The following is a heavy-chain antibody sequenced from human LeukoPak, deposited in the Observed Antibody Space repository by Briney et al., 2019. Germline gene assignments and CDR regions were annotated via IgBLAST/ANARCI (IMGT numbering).Heavy chain of an antibody. CDR2: ISWNSGSI. CDR1: GFTVSSNY. J-gene: IGHJ3*02. Sequence: GGSLRLSCAASGFTVSSNYMSWVRQAPGKGLEWVSGISWNSGSIGYADSVKGRFTISRDNAKNSPYLQMNSLRAEDTALYYCAKDIGYYGSGSPNGAFDIWGQGTMVTVSS. V-gene: IGHV3-9*01. D-gene: IGHD3-10*01. CDR3: AKDIGYYGSGSPNGAFDI.